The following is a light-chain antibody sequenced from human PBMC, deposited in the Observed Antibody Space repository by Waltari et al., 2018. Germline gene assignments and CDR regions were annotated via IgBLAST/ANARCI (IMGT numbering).Light chain of an antibody. Sequence: EIVMTQSPATLSVSPGERASLSCRASQTISSNLAWYQQKPGQAPRLLIYGASTRATGVPPRFSGSGSGTDISLTISSLQSEDFAVYYCQQYHDWPLYTFGQGTNLEIK. V-gene: IGKV3-15*01. CDR2: GAS. CDR3: QQYHDWPLYT. J-gene: IGKJ2*01. CDR1: QTISSN.